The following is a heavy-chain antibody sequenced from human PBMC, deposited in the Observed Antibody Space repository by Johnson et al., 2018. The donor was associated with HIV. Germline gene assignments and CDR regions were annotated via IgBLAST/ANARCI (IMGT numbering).Heavy chain of an antibody. D-gene: IGHD1-1*01. CDR2: IHYDGNNK. V-gene: IGHV3-30*02. CDR1: GFTFDAYT. Sequence: QVQLVESGGGLVQPGGSLRLSCAASGFTFDAYTMHWVRQVPGKGLEWVAFIHYDGNNKYYADSVKGRFTISRDNSKNTLYLQMNSLRAEDTAVYYCANPTGSDAFDIWGQGTMVTVSS. J-gene: IGHJ3*02. CDR3: ANPTGSDAFDI.